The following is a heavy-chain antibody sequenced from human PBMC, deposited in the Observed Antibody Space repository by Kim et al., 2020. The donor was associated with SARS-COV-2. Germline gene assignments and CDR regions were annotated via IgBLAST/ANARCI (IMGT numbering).Heavy chain of an antibody. V-gene: IGHV3-48*02. J-gene: IGHJ6*02. Sequence: VKGRFTISRDNAKNSLYLQMNSLRDEDTAVYYCATIAAAGSLYYYYGMDVWGQGTTVTVSS. D-gene: IGHD6-13*01. CDR3: ATIAAAGSLYYYYGMDV.